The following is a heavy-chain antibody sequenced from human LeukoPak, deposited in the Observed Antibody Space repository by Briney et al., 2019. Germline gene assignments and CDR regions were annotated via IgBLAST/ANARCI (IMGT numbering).Heavy chain of an antibody. D-gene: IGHD2-21*02. V-gene: IGHV4-30-2*01. Sequence: PSETLSLTCAVSGGSISSGGYSWSWIRQPPGKGLAWIGYIYHSGSTYYNPSLKSRVTISVDRSKNQFSLKLSSLTAADTAVYYCARVAYCGGDCYSGAVDYWGQGTLVTVSS. J-gene: IGHJ4*02. CDR2: IYHSGST. CDR3: ARVAYCGGDCYSGAVDY. CDR1: GGSISSGGYS.